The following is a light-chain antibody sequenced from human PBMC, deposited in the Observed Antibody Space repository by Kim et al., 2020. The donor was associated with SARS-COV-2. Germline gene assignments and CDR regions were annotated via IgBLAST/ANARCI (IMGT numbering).Light chain of an antibody. Sequence: GQSLTLSRTGTSNDIGAYNYVSWFQQHPGKAPQLMIYTVTERPSGVSSRFSGSKSGNTASLTISGLQAEDEADYYCISFTTAATWVFGGGTQLTVL. CDR2: TVT. J-gene: IGLJ3*02. CDR1: SNDIGAYNY. CDR3: ISFTTAATWV. V-gene: IGLV2-14*03.